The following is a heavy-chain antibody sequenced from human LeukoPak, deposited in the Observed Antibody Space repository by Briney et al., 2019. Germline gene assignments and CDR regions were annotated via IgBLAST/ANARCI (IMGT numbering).Heavy chain of an antibody. CDR2: IWYDGTNK. Sequence: PGGSLRLSCAASGFTFSSSVLSWVRQAPGKGLEWVAVIWYDGTNKYYADSVKGRFTISRDNSKNTLYLQMDSLRAEDTAVYYCARATVTRWFDPWGQGTLVTVSS. V-gene: IGHV3-33*08. J-gene: IGHJ5*02. CDR3: ARATVTRWFDP. D-gene: IGHD4-17*01. CDR1: GFTFSSSV.